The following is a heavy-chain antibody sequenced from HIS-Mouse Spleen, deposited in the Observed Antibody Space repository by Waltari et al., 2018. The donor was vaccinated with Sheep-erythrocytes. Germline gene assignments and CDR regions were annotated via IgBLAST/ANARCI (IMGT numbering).Heavy chain of an antibody. V-gene: IGHV3-9*01. D-gene: IGHD2-2*01. CDR1: GFSFDDYA. CDR3: AKDISRNIVVVPAAVGDY. Sequence: EVQLVESGGGLVQPGRSLRLSCAASGFSFDDYAMHWVRQAPGEGREWGVGFGWNSGIIGYADTVKGRFTISRDNAKNSLYLQINSLRAEETALYYCAKDISRNIVVVPAAVGDYWGQGTLVTVSS. CDR2: FGWNSGII. J-gene: IGHJ4*02.